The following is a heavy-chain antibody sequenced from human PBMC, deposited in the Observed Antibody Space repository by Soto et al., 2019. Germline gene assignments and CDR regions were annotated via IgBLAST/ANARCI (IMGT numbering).Heavy chain of an antibody. D-gene: IGHD3-16*01. CDR1: GFTFSTYW. J-gene: IGHJ4*02. CDR3: VCGGNFFVY. V-gene: IGHV3-7*01. Sequence: EVQLVETGGGLVQPGGSLRLPCAASGFTFSTYWMTWVRQPPGKGLEWVASINQDGSERYYVDPVRGQVTISRDNAKNSPYLQMNALSAEDTAVYYCVCGGNFFVYWGQGTLVTVSP. CDR2: INQDGSER.